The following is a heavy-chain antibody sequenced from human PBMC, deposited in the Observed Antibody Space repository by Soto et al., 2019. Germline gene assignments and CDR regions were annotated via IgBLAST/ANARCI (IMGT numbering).Heavy chain of an antibody. V-gene: IGHV4-31*03. Sequence: SETLSLTCTVAGGSIRSGGYYWSWLRQHPGKGLEWIGYIYYSGSTYYNPSLKSRVTISVDTSKNQFSLKLSSVTAADTAVYYCAVDYNNYYYYGMDVWGQGTTVTVSS. J-gene: IGHJ6*02. CDR1: GGSIRSGGYY. CDR2: IYYSGST. D-gene: IGHD1-1*01. CDR3: AVDYNNYYYYGMDV.